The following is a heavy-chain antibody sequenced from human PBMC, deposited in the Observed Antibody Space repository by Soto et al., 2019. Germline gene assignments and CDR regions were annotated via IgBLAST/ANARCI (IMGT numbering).Heavy chain of an antibody. V-gene: IGHV1-18*01. CDR3: ARDSGNLGNWAYFFDY. CDR2: ISAYNSDT. D-gene: IGHD7-27*01. CDR1: GYTFTDFG. Sequence: QGQLVQSGAEVKKPGASVKVSCKASGYTFTDFGISWVRQAPGQGLEWMEWISAYNSDTNYAQKVQGRVTMTTDTSTSTAYIELRNLTSDDTAVYYCARDSGNLGNWAYFFDYWGQGTLVTVSS. J-gene: IGHJ4*02.